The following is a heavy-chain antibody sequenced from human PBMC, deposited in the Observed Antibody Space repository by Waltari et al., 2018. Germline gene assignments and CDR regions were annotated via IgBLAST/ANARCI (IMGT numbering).Heavy chain of an antibody. CDR1: GFSLSTTGMA. V-gene: IGHV2-5*01. Sequence: QITLKESGPTLVKPTQTLTLTCTFSGFSLSTTGMAVGWIHQPPGKALEWLALIYWNDDKRYSPSLKSRLTITKDTFKNQVVLTMTNMDPVDTASYYCAHISLLYGDYGHFDYWGQGTLITVSS. CDR2: IYWNDDK. CDR3: AHISLLYGDYGHFDY. J-gene: IGHJ4*02. D-gene: IGHD4-17*01.